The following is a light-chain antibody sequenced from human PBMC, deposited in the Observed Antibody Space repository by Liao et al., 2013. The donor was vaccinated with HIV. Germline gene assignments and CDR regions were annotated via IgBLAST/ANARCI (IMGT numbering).Light chain of an antibody. V-gene: IGLV3-1*01. J-gene: IGLJ2*01. CDR2: GDT. CDR3: QTWDSTRGV. Sequence: SYELTQPPSVSVSPGQTASITCSGDKLGDKYACWYQQKPGQSPVLVIYGDTKRPSGIPERFSGSNSGNTATLTISGTQAMDEADYYCQTWDSTRGVFGGGTKLTVL. CDR1: KLGDKY.